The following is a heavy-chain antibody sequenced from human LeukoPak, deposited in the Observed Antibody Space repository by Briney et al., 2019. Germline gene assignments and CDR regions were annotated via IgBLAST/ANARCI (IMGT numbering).Heavy chain of an antibody. Sequence: GGSLRLSCAASGFNFSNYWMHWVRQAPGKGLEWVSRINIAGSVTTYADSVKGRFTISRDNAKNSLYLQMNSLRAEDTALYYCARGREDYDSGGYYLLFDFWGQGTLVTVSS. CDR3: ARGREDYDSGGYYLLFDF. D-gene: IGHD3-22*01. CDR1: GFNFSNYW. CDR2: INIAGSVT. J-gene: IGHJ4*02. V-gene: IGHV3-74*01.